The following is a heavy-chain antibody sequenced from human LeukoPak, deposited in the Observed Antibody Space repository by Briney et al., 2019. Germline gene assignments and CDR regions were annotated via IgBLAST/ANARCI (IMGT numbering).Heavy chain of an antibody. CDR2: INQNGGEK. CDR3: ARGIGWFEN. J-gene: IGHJ5*02. V-gene: IGHV3-7*05. Sequence: GGSLRLSCAASGFTFSNAWMTWVRQAPGKGLEWVANINQNGGEKEYVDSVKGRFTISRDNAKNSLFMEMNSLRAEDPAVYYCARGIGWFENWGQGTLVTVSS. D-gene: IGHD2-21*01. CDR1: GFTFSNAW.